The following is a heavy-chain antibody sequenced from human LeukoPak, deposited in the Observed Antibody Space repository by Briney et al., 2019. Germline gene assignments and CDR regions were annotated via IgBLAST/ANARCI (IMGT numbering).Heavy chain of an antibody. J-gene: IGHJ4*02. V-gene: IGHV1-69*05. CDR1: GGTFSSYA. D-gene: IGHD2-2*01. CDR3: ARVSSSTSPFDY. Sequence: SVKVSCKASGGTFSSYAISWVRQAPGQGLEWMGGIIPIFGTANYAQKFQGRVTITTDESTSTAYMELSSLRSEDTAVYYCARVSSSTSPFDYWGQGTLVTVSS. CDR2: IIPIFGTA.